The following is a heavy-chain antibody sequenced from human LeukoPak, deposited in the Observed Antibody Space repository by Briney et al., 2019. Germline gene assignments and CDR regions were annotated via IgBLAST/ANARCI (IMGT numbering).Heavy chain of an antibody. CDR1: GFTFSSYA. CDR3: ARRRRIQGAFDI. V-gene: IGHV3-30*04. Sequence: GGSLRLSCAASGFTFSSYAMHWVRQAPGKGLEWVAVISYDGSNKYYADSVKGRFTISRDNAKNTLYLQMNSLRAEDTAVYYCARRRRIQGAFDIWGQGTMVTVSS. J-gene: IGHJ3*02. CDR2: ISYDGSNK.